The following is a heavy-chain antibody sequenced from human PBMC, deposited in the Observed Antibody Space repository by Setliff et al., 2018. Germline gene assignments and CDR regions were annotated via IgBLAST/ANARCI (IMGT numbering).Heavy chain of an antibody. CDR2: IDPGDSET. J-gene: IGHJ4*02. Sequence: PGESLKISCQTSGYSFISYWIGWVRQMPGKGLEWIGIIDPGDSETKYSPSFHGQIGISADKSINTAYLHWSSLKASDTAIYYCARRDNYYDSTGYSYYFDDWGQGTLVTVSS. CDR3: ARRDNYYDSTGYSYYFDD. CDR1: GYSFISYW. V-gene: IGHV5-51*01. D-gene: IGHD3-22*01.